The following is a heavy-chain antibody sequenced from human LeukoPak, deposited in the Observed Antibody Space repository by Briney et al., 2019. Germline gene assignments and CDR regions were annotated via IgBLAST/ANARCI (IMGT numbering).Heavy chain of an antibody. D-gene: IGHD2-15*01. CDR3: ARDPPRIVVVVAATNYYGMDV. J-gene: IGHJ6*02. Sequence: ASVKVSCKASGGTFSSYAISWVRQAPGQGLEWMGWISAYNGNTNYAQKLQGRVTMTTDTSTSTAYMELRSLRSDDTAVYYCARDPPRIVVVVAATNYYGMDVWGQGTTVTVSS. CDR2: ISAYNGNT. CDR1: GGTFSSYA. V-gene: IGHV1-18*01.